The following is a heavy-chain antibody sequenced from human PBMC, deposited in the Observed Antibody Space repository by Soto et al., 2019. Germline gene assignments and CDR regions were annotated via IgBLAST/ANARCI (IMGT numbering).Heavy chain of an antibody. V-gene: IGHV3-23*01. CDR1: GFTFSSYA. CDR3: AKGGTHDFWSGYYTGRDY. J-gene: IGHJ4*02. Sequence: GGSLRLSCAASGFTFSSYAMSWVRQAPGKGLEWVSAISGSGGSTYYADSVKGRFTISRDNSKNTLYLQMNSLRAEDTAVYYCAKGGTHDFWSGYYTGRDYWGQGTLVTVSS. D-gene: IGHD3-3*01. CDR2: ISGSGGST.